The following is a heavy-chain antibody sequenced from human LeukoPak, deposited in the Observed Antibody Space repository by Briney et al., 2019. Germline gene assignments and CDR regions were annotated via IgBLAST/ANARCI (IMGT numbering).Heavy chain of an antibody. CDR1: GGTFSSYA. CDR3: ARDRLALASKYYYYDSSGYSEGYYFDY. CDR2: IIPILGIA. J-gene: IGHJ4*02. V-gene: IGHV1-69*04. D-gene: IGHD3-22*01. Sequence: GASVKVSCKASGGTFSSYAISWVRQAPGQGLEWMGRIIPILGIANYAQKFQGRVTITADKSTSTAYMELSSLRSEDTAVYYCARDRLALASKYYYYDSSGYSEGYYFDYWGQGTLVTVSS.